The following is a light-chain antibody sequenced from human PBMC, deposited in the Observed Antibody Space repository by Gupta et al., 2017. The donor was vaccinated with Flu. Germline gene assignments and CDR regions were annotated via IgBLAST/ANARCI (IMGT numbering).Light chain of an antibody. J-gene: IGKJ1*01. CDR3: QHYSSYSAT. CDR2: KAS. V-gene: IGKV1-5*03. Sequence: DIQMTQSPSTLSASVGDRVTITCRASQSIGAWLAWYQQKPGKAPKFLIYKASILESGVPSSFSGGGSDTKFTLTISSLQPDDFATYYCQHYSSYSATFGQGTKVEVK. CDR1: QSIGAW.